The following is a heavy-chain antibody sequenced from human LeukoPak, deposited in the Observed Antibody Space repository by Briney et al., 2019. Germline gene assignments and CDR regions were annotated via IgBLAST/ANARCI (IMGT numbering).Heavy chain of an antibody. CDR1: GYTFTGYY. J-gene: IGHJ4*02. D-gene: IGHD3-3*01. V-gene: IGHV1-2*02. CDR3: ARVRNRGYYTPLDY. CDR2: INPNRGGT. Sequence: ASVKVSCKASGYTFTGYYMHWVRQAPGQGLEWMGWINPNRGGTNYAQKFQGRVTMTRDTSISTAYMELSRLRSDDTAVYYCARVRNRGYYTPLDYWGQGTLVTVSS.